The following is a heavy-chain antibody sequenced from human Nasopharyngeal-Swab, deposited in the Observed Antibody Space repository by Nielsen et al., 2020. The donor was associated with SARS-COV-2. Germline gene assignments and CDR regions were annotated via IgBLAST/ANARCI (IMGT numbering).Heavy chain of an antibody. Sequence: GGSLRLSCAASGFTFRSYAISWVRQAPGKGLEWVSVISGSDHTTYYADSVKGRFTISRDNSKNTVNLQMNSLRAEDTAVYYCAKGGITMIGRGMDVWGQGTTVTVSS. CDR1: GFTFRSYA. V-gene: IGHV3-23*01. CDR3: AKGGITMIGRGMDV. J-gene: IGHJ6*02. CDR2: ISGSDHTT. D-gene: IGHD3-22*01.